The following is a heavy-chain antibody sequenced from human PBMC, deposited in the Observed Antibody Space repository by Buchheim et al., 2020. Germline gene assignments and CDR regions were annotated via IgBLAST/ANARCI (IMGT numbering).Heavy chain of an antibody. CDR1: GFTFSNAA. Sequence: EVQLLQSGGGLVQPGGSLRLSCAVSGFTFSNAAMSWVRQAPGKGLEYVSGISISGDRTYYTDSVRGRFTISRDNSKNTVYLQMNSLTTEDTAIDYCAKEEVPNDYWGQGTL. CDR2: ISISGDRT. V-gene: IGHV3-23*01. J-gene: IGHJ4*02. CDR3: AKEEVPNDY.